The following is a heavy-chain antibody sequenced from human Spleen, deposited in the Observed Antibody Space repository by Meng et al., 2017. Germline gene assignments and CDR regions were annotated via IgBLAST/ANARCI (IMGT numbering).Heavy chain of an antibody. CDR1: GFTCSDYY. CDR2: ISTSGNTI. J-gene: IGHJ4*02. CDR3: ARGFNGGNSGAFGY. Sequence: QVQLVESGGGLVKPGGSLRLSCAASGFTCSDYYMSWIRQAPGKGLEWISYISTSGNTIYYTDSVKGRFAISRDNDKNSLYLQMSSLRAEDTAVYYCARGFNGGNSGAFGYWGQGTLVTVSS. D-gene: IGHD4-23*01. V-gene: IGHV3-11*01.